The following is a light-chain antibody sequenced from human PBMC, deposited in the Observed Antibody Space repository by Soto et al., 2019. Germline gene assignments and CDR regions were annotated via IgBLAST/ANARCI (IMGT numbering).Light chain of an antibody. CDR3: CSYAGGGTYV. CDR1: TSDIGSYNL. Sequence: QSALTQPASVSGSPGQSITISCTGTTSDIGSYNLVSWYQQHPGKAPKLMIYEGSERPSGISIRFSGSKSGNTASLTISGLQAEDEANYHCCSYAGGGTYVFGTGTKVTVL. J-gene: IGLJ1*01. CDR2: EGS. V-gene: IGLV2-23*01.